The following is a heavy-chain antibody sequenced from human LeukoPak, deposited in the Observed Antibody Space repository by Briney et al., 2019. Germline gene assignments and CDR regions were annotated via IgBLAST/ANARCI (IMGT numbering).Heavy chain of an antibody. Sequence: GGSLRLSCAASGFTFSSYSLNWVRQAPGKGLEWVAFISTSSTYIYYADSVKGRFTISRDNAKNSLYLQMNSLRGDDTAVYYCARGDSSGYYFDYWGQGTLVTVSS. D-gene: IGHD3-22*01. CDR1: GFTFSSYS. J-gene: IGHJ4*02. V-gene: IGHV3-21*01. CDR3: ARGDSSGYYFDY. CDR2: ISTSSTYI.